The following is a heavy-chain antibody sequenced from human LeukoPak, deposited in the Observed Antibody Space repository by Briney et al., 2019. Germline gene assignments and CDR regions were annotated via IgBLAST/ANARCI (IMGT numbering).Heavy chain of an antibody. CDR1: GFTFSSYD. D-gene: IGHD5-24*01. CDR3: ARMGYYYYMDV. J-gene: IGHJ6*03. V-gene: IGHV3-13*01. CDR2: IGTAGDT. Sequence: GGSLRLSRAASGFTFSSYDMHWVRQATGKGLEWVSAIGTAGDTYYPGSVKGRFTISRENAKNSLYLQMNSLRAGDTAVYYCARMGYYYYMDVWGTGTTVTVSS.